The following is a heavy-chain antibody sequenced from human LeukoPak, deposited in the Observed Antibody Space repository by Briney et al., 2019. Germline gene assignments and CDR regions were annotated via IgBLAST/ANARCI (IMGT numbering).Heavy chain of an antibody. CDR3: ARYCSSTQTCDYYYGMDV. V-gene: IGHV3-23*01. Sequence: GGSLRLSCAASGFTFSSYAMSWVRQAPGKGLEWVSSIGATGGTTYYADSVKGRFTISRDNARNSLYLQMNSLRAEDTAVYYCARYCSSTQTCDYYYGMDVWGQGTTVTVSS. D-gene: IGHD2-2*01. CDR1: GFTFSSYA. J-gene: IGHJ6*02. CDR2: IGATGGTT.